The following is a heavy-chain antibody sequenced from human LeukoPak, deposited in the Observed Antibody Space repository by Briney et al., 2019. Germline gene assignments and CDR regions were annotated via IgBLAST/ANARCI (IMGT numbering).Heavy chain of an antibody. Sequence: GGSLRLSCAASGFTFSSYAMSWVRQAPGKGLEWVSAVSGGGGSTYYADSVKGRFTISRDNSKNTLYLQMNSLRAEDTAVYYCASGGGNSEFDYWGQGTLVTVSS. J-gene: IGHJ4*02. CDR1: GFTFSSYA. CDR3: ASGGGNSEFDY. D-gene: IGHD4-23*01. V-gene: IGHV3-23*01. CDR2: VSGGGGST.